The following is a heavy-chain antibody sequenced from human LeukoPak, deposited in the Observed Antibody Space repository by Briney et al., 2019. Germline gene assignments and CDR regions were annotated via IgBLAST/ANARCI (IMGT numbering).Heavy chain of an antibody. J-gene: IGHJ4*02. Sequence: SVKVSCKASGYTFTGYYMHWVRQAPGQGLEWMGRIIPIFGTANYAQKFQGRVTITTDESTSTAYMELSSLRSEDTAVYYCARDVDGYTLEGYWGQGTLVTVSS. CDR1: GYTFTGYY. CDR3: ARDVDGYTLEGY. CDR2: IIPIFGTA. V-gene: IGHV1-69*05. D-gene: IGHD5-24*01.